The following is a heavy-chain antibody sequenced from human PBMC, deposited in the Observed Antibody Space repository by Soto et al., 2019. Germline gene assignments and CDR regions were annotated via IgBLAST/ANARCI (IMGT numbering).Heavy chain of an antibody. CDR1: GGSISSYY. CDR2: IYYSGST. J-gene: IGHJ6*03. CDR3: ARRVAAATTYYYYYMDV. D-gene: IGHD6-13*01. Sequence: SETLSLTCTVSGGSISSYYWSWIRQPPGKGLEWIGYIYYSGSTNYNPSLKSRVTISVDTSKNQFSLKLSSVTAADTAVYYCARRVAAATTYYYYYMDVWGKGTTVTVSS. V-gene: IGHV4-59*08.